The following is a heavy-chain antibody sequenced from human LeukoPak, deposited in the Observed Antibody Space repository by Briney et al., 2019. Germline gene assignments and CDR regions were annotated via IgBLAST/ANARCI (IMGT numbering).Heavy chain of an antibody. J-gene: IGHJ4*02. Sequence: GGSLRLSCAASGFTFHNYAMSWVRQAPGKGLEWVAAISGRGGSTYYADSVKGRFTISRDNSKNTLYLQMSSLRVEDTAGYYCAKQGPLHDYYLDYWGRGTLVTVSS. D-gene: IGHD1-1*01. CDR2: ISGRGGST. CDR1: GFTFHNYA. CDR3: AKQGPLHDYYLDY. V-gene: IGHV3-23*01.